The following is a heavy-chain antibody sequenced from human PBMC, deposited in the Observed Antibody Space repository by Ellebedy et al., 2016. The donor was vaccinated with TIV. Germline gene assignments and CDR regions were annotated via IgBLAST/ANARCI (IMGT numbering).Heavy chain of an antibody. CDR1: GYTFTGYY. D-gene: IGHD4-11*01. V-gene: IGHV1-2*02. J-gene: IGHJ6*02. Sequence: AASVKVSCKASGYTFTGYYIHWVRQAPGQGLEWMGWINPNSGGTDYAQKVQGRVTMTRDTSISTAYMELSRLRSDDTAVYYCARAYIMDVWGQGTTVTVSS. CDR2: INPNSGGT. CDR3: ARAYIMDV.